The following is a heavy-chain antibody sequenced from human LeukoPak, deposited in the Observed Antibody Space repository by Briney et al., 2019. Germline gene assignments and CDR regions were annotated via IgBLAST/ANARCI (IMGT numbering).Heavy chain of an antibody. CDR3: ARDDDILTGYP. J-gene: IGHJ5*02. Sequence: TSETLSLTCTVSGGSISSSSYYWGWIRQPPGKGLEWIGYIYYSGSTYYNPSLKSRVTISVDTSKNQFSLKLSSVTAADTAVYYCARDDDILTGYPWGQGTLVTVSS. CDR1: GGSISSSSYY. CDR2: IYYSGST. V-gene: IGHV4-30-4*08. D-gene: IGHD3-9*01.